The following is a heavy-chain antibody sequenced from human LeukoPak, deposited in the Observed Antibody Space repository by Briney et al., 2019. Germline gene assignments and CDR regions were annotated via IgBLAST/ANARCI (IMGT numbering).Heavy chain of an antibody. CDR1: GFTFSSYG. D-gene: IGHD2-2*01. CDR2: ISYEGSSK. Sequence: GGSLRLSCAASGFTFSSYGMHWVRQAPGKGLEWVAVISYEGSSKYYADSVKGRFTISRDNSKNKLYMQMHSLRAEDTAVYYCAKSPPPYCSSTSCYGGSWFDPWGQGTLVTVSS. CDR3: AKSPPPYCSSTSCYGGSWFDP. J-gene: IGHJ5*02. V-gene: IGHV3-30*18.